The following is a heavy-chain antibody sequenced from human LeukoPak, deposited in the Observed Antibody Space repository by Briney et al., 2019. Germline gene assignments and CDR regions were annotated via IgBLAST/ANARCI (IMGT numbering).Heavy chain of an antibody. V-gene: IGHV4-34*01. Sequence: SETLSLTCAVYGGSLSGYYWSWIRQSPGKGLEWIGEINDSGSTNYNPSLKSRVTISVDTSKNQFSLKLSSVTAADTAVYYCARVSRYYYYMDVWGKGTTVTVSS. CDR2: INDSGST. CDR1: GGSLSGYY. J-gene: IGHJ6*03. CDR3: ARVSRYYYYMDV.